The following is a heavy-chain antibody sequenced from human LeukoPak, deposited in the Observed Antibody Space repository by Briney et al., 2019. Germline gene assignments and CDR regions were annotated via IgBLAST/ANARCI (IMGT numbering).Heavy chain of an antibody. CDR1: GFTFSSYS. CDR2: ISSSSSYI. Sequence: GGSLRLSCAASGFTFSSYSMNWVRQAPGKGLEWVSSISSSSSYIYYADSVKGRFTISRDNAKNSLYLQMNSLRAEDAAVYYCALVGIAAAEGEFDPWGQGTLVTVSS. D-gene: IGHD6-13*01. V-gene: IGHV3-21*01. CDR3: ALVGIAAAEGEFDP. J-gene: IGHJ5*02.